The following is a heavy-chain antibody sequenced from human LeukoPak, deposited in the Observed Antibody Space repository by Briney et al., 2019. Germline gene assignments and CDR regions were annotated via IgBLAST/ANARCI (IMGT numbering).Heavy chain of an antibody. CDR2: IKPDSGSS. CDR1: GYTXTAYY. CDR3: ARARVPIAVAGLYYFDY. D-gene: IGHD6-19*01. V-gene: IGHV1-2*02. J-gene: IGHJ4*02. Sequence: ASVKVSCKASGYTXTAYYIHWLRQAPGQGPEWMGWIKPDSGSSHYAQKFQGRVTMTRDTSSNSAYMDLTRLKSDDTAVYYCARARVPIAVAGLYYFDYWGQVALVTVSS.